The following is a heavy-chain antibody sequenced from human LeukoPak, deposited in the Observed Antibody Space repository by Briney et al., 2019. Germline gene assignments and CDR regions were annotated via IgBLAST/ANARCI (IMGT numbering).Heavy chain of an antibody. CDR1: GFTFSSYS. D-gene: IGHD3-22*01. CDR2: ISSSSYI. V-gene: IGHV3-21*01. J-gene: IGHJ4*02. Sequence: GGSLRLSCAASGFTFSSYSMNWVRQAPGKGLEWVSSISSSSYIYYADSVKGRFTISRDNAKNSLYLQMSSLRAEDTAVYYCARDSGYSPDYWGQGTLVTVSS. CDR3: ARDSGYSPDY.